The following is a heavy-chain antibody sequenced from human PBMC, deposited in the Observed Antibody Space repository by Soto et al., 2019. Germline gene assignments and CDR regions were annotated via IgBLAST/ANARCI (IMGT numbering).Heavy chain of an antibody. J-gene: IGHJ6*02. CDR2: ISGSGGST. V-gene: IGHV3-23*01. CDR1: GFTFSSYA. Sequence: EVQLLESGGGLVQPGGSLRLSCAASGFTFSSYAMSWVPQAAGKGLEWVSAISGSGGSTYYADSVKGRFTISRDNSKNTLYLQMNSLRAEDTAVYYCAKALRYYGSGSYYNVTDYYYYGMDVWGQGTTVTVSS. CDR3: AKALRYYGSGSYYNVTDYYYYGMDV. D-gene: IGHD3-10*01.